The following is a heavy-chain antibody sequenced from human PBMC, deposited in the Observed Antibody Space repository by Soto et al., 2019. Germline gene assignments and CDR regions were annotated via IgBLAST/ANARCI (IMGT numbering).Heavy chain of an antibody. D-gene: IGHD6-19*01. CDR1: GADINTYS. J-gene: IGHJ6*02. Sequence: PSETLSLTCSVSGADINTYSWTWIRQPAGKGLEWIGRIYTSASINYNPSLRGRVTLSVDTSTNQVSLKLASVTAADTAVYYCARDREAGYNFYYGMHVSGPGTTVTVYS. CDR3: ARDREAGYNFYYGMHV. CDR2: IYTSASI. V-gene: IGHV4-4*07.